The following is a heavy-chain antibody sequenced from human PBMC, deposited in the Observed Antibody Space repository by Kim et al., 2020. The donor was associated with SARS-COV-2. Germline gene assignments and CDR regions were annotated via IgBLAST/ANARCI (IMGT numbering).Heavy chain of an antibody. V-gene: IGHV3-15*01. CDR3: TADITMIVVVITTLGFDP. D-gene: IGHD3-22*01. Sequence: KDRFTISRDDSKNTLYLQMNSLKTEDTAVYYCTADITMIVVVITTLGFDPWGQGTLVTVSS. J-gene: IGHJ5*02.